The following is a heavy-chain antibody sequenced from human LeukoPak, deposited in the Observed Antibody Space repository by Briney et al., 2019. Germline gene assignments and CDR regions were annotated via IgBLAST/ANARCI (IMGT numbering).Heavy chain of an antibody. CDR3: ARMNYVSSGWGAPFDY. CDR1: GFTFSSYS. V-gene: IGHV3-48*04. CDR2: ISGSGGRI. J-gene: IGHJ4*02. D-gene: IGHD1-7*01. Sequence: PGGSLRLSCAASGFTFSSYSMNWVRQTPGKGLEWVSYISGSGGRIDYADSVRGRFTISRDNAKNSLYLRMNSLRAEDTAVYYCARMNYVSSGWGAPFDYWGQGTLVTVSS.